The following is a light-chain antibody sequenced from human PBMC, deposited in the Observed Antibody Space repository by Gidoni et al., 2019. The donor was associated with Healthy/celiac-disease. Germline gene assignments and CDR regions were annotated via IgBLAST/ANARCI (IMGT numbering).Light chain of an antibody. Sequence: ENVLTPSPGTLSLSPVERANLSCRASQSFSSSYLAWYQQKPGQAPRLLIYGASSRATGIPDRFSGSGSGTDFTLTISRLEPEDFAVYYCQQSLAFGPGTKVDIK. CDR3: QQSLA. J-gene: IGKJ3*01. CDR2: GAS. CDR1: QSFSSSY. V-gene: IGKV3-20*01.